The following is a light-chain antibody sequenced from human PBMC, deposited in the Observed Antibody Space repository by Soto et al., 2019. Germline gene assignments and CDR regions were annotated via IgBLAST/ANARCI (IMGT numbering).Light chain of an antibody. V-gene: IGKV3-20*01. CDR3: QPYGSSQT. CDR2: GAS. J-gene: IGKJ1*01. CDR1: QSVSSSY. Sequence: EIVLTQSPGTLSLSPGERATLSCRASQSVSSSYLAWYQQKPGQAPRILIYGASSRATGIPDRFSGIGSGTDFTLTISRMQPEDFAVYYCQPYGSSQTFGQGTKVDIK.